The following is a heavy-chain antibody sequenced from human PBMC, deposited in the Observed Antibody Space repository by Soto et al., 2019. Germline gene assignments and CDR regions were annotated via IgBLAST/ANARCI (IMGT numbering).Heavy chain of an antibody. Sequence: GGSLRLSCAASGFTFSSYSMNWVRQAPGKGLEWVSSISSSSSYIYYADSVKGRFTISRDNAKNSLYLQMNSLRAEDTAVYYCARERGHRGDDILTGYSDYWGQGTLVTVSS. CDR3: ARERGHRGDDILTGYSDY. CDR2: ISSSSSYI. CDR1: GFTFSSYS. D-gene: IGHD3-9*01. J-gene: IGHJ4*02. V-gene: IGHV3-21*01.